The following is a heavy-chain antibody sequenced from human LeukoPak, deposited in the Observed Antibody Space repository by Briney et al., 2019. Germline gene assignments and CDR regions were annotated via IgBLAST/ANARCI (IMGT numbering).Heavy chain of an antibody. CDR1: GYTFSNVW. V-gene: IGHV5-51*01. J-gene: IGHJ3*02. Sequence: GESLRISCQASGYTFSNVWIGWVRQMPGKGLEWMGIIYPGDSDTRYSPSFQGQVTISADKSISTAYLQWSSLKASDTAMYYCASRGGRHDAFDIWGQGTMVTVSS. CDR3: ASRGGRHDAFDI. CDR2: IYPGDSDT. D-gene: IGHD2-15*01.